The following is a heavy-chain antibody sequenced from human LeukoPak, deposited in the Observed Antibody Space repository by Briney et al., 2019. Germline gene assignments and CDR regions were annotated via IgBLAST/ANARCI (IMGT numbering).Heavy chain of an antibody. CDR1: GYTFSNYG. D-gene: IGHD3-10*01. Sequence: ASVKVSCKGSGYTFSNYGISWVRQAPGQGLEWMGWISAGNGDRNYAQKLQGRVTLTSDISTTTAHMELRSLGADDTAVYYCARDRGSWPDTFDIWGQGTMVTVSS. CDR3: ARDRGSWPDTFDI. V-gene: IGHV1-18*01. J-gene: IGHJ3*02. CDR2: ISAGNGDR.